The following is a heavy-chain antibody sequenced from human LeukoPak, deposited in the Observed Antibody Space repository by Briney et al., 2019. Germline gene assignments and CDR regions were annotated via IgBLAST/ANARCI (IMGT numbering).Heavy chain of an antibody. CDR1: GGSISSSSYY. CDR2: IYYSGST. Sequence: SETLSHTCIESGGSISSSSYYWGWIRHPPGKGLEWNGSIYYSGSTYYNPSLKSRVTISVDTSKNQFSLKLSSVTAADTAVYYCARGHYGDYWFDPWGQGTLVTVSS. V-gene: IGHV4-39*01. J-gene: IGHJ5*02. CDR3: ARGHYGDYWFDP. D-gene: IGHD4-17*01.